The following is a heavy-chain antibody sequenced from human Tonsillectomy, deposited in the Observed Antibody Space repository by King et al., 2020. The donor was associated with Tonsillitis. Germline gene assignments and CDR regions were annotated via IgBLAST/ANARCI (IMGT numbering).Heavy chain of an antibody. Sequence: QVQLVQSGAEVKKPGASVKVSCKASGYTLTNYYMHWVRQAPGQGPEWMGIIKPSGGSTSYAQKFQGRVTMTRDTSTSTGYMELSSRRSEDTAVYYCAKGPDILTGYYYYYAFEIWGQGTMGTVSS. J-gene: IGHJ3*02. CDR2: IKPSGGST. CDR1: GYTLTNYY. V-gene: IGHV1-46*01. CDR3: AKGPDILTGYYYYYAFEI. D-gene: IGHD3-9*01.